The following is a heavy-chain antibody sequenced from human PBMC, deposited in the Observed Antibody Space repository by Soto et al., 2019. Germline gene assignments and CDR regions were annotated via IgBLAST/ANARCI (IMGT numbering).Heavy chain of an antibody. Sequence: QVQLVQSGAEVKKPGSSVKVSCKASGGTFSSYAISWVRQAPGQGLEWMGGFIPIFGTANYAQKFQGRGTITADESTSTAYMELSSLRSEDTAVYYCARDPGIAAADYYYYGMDVWGQGTTVTVSS. CDR1: GGTFSSYA. J-gene: IGHJ6*02. V-gene: IGHV1-69*12. CDR2: FIPIFGTA. D-gene: IGHD6-13*01. CDR3: ARDPGIAAADYYYYGMDV.